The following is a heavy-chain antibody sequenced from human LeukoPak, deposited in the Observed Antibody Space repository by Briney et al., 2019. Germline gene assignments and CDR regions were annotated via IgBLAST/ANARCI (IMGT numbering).Heavy chain of an antibody. Sequence: GGSLRLSCAASGFTVSSYAMSWVRQAPGKGLEWVSGISGSGGSTYYADSVKGRFTISRDNAKNSLYLQMNSLRAEDTAVYYCARDSSGYCFDYWGQGTLVTVTS. CDR1: GFTVSSYA. V-gene: IGHV3-23*01. J-gene: IGHJ4*02. CDR2: ISGSGGST. CDR3: ARDSSGYCFDY. D-gene: IGHD3-22*01.